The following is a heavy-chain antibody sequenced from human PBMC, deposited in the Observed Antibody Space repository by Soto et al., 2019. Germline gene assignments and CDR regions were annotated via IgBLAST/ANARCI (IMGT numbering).Heavy chain of an antibody. Sequence: SETLSLTCTVSGGSISSGDYYWSWIRQPPGKGLEWIVCFYYSGSTYYYPSLKSRVTISVDTSKNQFSLKLSSVTAADTAVYYCARQPYCSSTSCYPFSNWFDPWGQGTLVTVSS. V-gene: IGHV4-39*01. J-gene: IGHJ5*02. CDR3: ARQPYCSSTSCYPFSNWFDP. CDR2: FYYSGST. CDR1: GGSISSGDYY. D-gene: IGHD2-2*01.